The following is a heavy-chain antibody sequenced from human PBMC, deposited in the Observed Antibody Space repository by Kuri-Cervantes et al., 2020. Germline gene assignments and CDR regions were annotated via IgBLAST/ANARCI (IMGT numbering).Heavy chain of an antibody. CDR3: ARGTNGATAFDY. J-gene: IGHJ4*02. CDR2: IYYSGTT. CDR1: GGSIINSNYY. Sequence: SEILSLTCIVSGGSIINSNYYWGWIRQPPGRGLEWIGSIYYSGTTYYNQSLESRVTISVDTSKNQFFLKLSSVTAADTAVYYCARGTNGATAFDYWGQGTLVTVSS. V-gene: IGHV4-39*07. D-gene: IGHD1-26*01.